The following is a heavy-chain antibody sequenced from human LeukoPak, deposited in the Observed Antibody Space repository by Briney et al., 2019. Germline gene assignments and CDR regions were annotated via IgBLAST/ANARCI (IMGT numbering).Heavy chain of an antibody. CDR2: TDYSGSA. CDR1: GGFISSYY. Sequence: SETLSLTCTVSGGFISSYYWCWIRQSPGKGLEWIGYTDYSGSAHYNLSLKSRVTISVNTSKNQFSLKLSSVTAADTAVYYCARVRSTMIEVWGQGALVTVSS. V-gene: IGHV4-59*01. D-gene: IGHD3-22*01. CDR3: ARVRSTMIEV. J-gene: IGHJ4*02.